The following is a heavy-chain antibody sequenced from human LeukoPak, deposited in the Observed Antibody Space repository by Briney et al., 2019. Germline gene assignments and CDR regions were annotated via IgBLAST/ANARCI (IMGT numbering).Heavy chain of an antibody. J-gene: IGHJ4*02. V-gene: IGHV3-23*01. D-gene: IGHD2-21*01. CDR1: GFTFSSYA. CDR2: IRGSGGST. CDR3: AKFLPTHIVVANYYFDY. Sequence: GGSLRLSCAASGFTFSSYAMSWVRQAPGKGLEGVSAIRGSGGSTYYAHSVKGRFTISRDNSKNKLYLQMNSLRAEDTAVYYCAKFLPTHIVVANYYFDYWGQGTLVTVSS.